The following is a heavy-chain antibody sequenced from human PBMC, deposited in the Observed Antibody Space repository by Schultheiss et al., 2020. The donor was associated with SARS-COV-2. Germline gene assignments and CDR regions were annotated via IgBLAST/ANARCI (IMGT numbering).Heavy chain of an antibody. D-gene: IGHD3-10*01. CDR1: GFTFSSYA. CDR3: AITPRGSGLYGMDV. Sequence: GGSLRLSCAASGFTFSSYAMSWVRQAPGKGLEWVSAISGSGGSTYYADSVKGRFTISRDNSKNTLYVQMNSLRAEDTAVYYCAITPRGSGLYGMDVWGQGTTVTVSS. V-gene: IGHV3-23*01. J-gene: IGHJ6*02. CDR2: ISGSGGST.